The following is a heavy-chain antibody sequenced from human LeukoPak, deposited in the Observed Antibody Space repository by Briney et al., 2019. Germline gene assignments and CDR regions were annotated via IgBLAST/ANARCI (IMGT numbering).Heavy chain of an antibody. V-gene: IGHV4-59*01. CDR3: ARGRGNYDFWSGYYTGIAFDI. D-gene: IGHD3-3*01. Sequence: PSETLSLTCTVSGGSISSYYWSWIRQPPGKGLEWIGYIYYSGSTNYNPSLKSRVTISVDTSKNQFSLKLSSVTAADTAVYYCARGRGNYDFWSGYYTGIAFDIWGQGTMVTVSS. J-gene: IGHJ3*02. CDR2: IYYSGST. CDR1: GGSISSYY.